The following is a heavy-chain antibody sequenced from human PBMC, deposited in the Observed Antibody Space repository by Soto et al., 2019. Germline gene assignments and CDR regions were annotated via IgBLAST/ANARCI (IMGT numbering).Heavy chain of an antibody. CDR3: ARDFAGRGPFDP. Sequence: KASETLSLTCTVSNVSITSSYWNWIRQSPGKGLEWIGFVYYTGTTKYNPSLKSRVTISVDTSKNEFSLKLTSVTTADTALHFCARDFAGRGPFDPWGPGTLVTVSS. CDR2: VYYTGTT. J-gene: IGHJ5*01. D-gene: IGHD1-26*01. V-gene: IGHV4-59*01. CDR1: NVSITSSY.